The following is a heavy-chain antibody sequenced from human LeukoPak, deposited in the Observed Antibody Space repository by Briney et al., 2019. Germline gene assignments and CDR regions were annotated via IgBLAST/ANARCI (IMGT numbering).Heavy chain of an antibody. CDR1: GGSFSGYY. J-gene: IGHJ5*02. V-gene: IGHV4-34*01. Sequence: PSETLSLTCAVYGGSFSGYYWSWIRQPPGKGLEWIGEINHSGSTNYNPSLKSRVTISVDTSKNQFSLKLSSVTAADTAVYYCARGTRVVLMVLQFDPWGQGTLVTVSS. CDR3: ARGTRVVLMVLQFDP. CDR2: INHSGST. D-gene: IGHD2-8*01.